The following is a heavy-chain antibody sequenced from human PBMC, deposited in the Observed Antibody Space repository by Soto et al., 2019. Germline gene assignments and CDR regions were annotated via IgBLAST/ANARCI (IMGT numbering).Heavy chain of an antibody. CDR3: ARCWGESPDGYGFDF. V-gene: IGHV5-10-1*01. D-gene: IGHD3-16*01. J-gene: IGHJ4*01. CDR2: IDPSDSYT. CDR1: GYIFTKVC. Sequence: GASLKVSWWSSGYIFTKVCVGWVRQRPGKGLESTGRIDPSDSYTTYSPSFQCHVTMSADKSIRTAHLQWSSLKASDTAMYYCARCWGESPDGYGFDFWGQGTVVTVSS.